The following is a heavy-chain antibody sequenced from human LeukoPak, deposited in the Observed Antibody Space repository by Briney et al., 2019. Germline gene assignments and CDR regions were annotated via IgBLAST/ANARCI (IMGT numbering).Heavy chain of an antibody. CDR3: TREDLAIVATSFDY. CDR2: IRSKAYGGTT. V-gene: IGHV3-49*03. CDR1: GFTFGDYA. D-gene: IGHD5-12*01. J-gene: IGHJ4*02. Sequence: GGSLRLSCTASGFTFGDYAMSWFRQAPGKGLEWVGFIRSKAYGGTTEYAASVKGRFTISGDDSKSIAYLQMNSLKTEDTAVYYCTREDLAIVATSFDYWGQGTLVTVSS.